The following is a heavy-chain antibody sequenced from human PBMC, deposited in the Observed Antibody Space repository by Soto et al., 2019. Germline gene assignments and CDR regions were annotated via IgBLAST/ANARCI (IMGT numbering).Heavy chain of an antibody. Sequence: PGGSLRLSCAASGFSFSSYWMDWVRQAPGKGLKWVANINQDGSEKHYVASVKGRFTISRDNAKNSLYLQMSSLTAEDSALYYCSPSLDYWGQGALVTVSS. J-gene: IGHJ4*02. CDR3: SPSLDY. CDR1: GFSFSSYW. CDR2: INQDGSEK. V-gene: IGHV3-7*01.